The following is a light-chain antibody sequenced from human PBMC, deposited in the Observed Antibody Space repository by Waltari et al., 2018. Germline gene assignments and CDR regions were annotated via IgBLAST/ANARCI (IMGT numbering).Light chain of an antibody. CDR2: KAS. J-gene: IGKJ3*01. CDR1: QSISSW. CDR3: PQYNSYSRVT. Sequence: DIQMTQSPSTLSASVGDRVTITCRASQSISSWLAWYQQKPGKAPKLLIYKASRLDSVVPSRFSGSGSGTEFTLTISSLQPDDFATYYCPQYNSYSRVTFGPGTKVDIK. V-gene: IGKV1-5*03.